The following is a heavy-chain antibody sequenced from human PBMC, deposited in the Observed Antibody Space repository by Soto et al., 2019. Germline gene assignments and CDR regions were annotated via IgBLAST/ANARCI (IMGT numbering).Heavy chain of an antibody. CDR1: GGPPSGYY. Sequence: SETLPLNCTDNGGPPSGYYWSWLRQPPGQGLEWIREINQSASINYNPFVKSGVTLSVHTSKSLFPLQRRYVTSADTAVYYCARAPRGLGRDIVVVPAATLFGYCGKGTMVIVSS. V-gene: IGHV4-34*01. J-gene: IGHJ4*02. CDR3: ARAPRGLGRDIVVVPAATLFGY. CDR2: INQSASI. D-gene: IGHD2-2*01.